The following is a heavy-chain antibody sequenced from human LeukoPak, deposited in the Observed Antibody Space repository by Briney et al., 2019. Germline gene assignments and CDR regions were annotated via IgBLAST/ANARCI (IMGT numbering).Heavy chain of an antibody. CDR2: IYPGDSDT. J-gene: IGHJ3*02. CDR1: GYSFTSYW. V-gene: IGHV5-51*01. CDR3: ARGGSLGYCSSTSCSAYDAFDI. Sequence: GASLKISCKGSGYSFTSYWIGWVRQMPGKGLEWMGIIYPGDSDTRYSPSFQGQVTISADKSISTAYLQWSSLKASDTAMYYCARGGSLGYCSSTSCSAYDAFDIWGQGTMVTVSS. D-gene: IGHD2-2*01.